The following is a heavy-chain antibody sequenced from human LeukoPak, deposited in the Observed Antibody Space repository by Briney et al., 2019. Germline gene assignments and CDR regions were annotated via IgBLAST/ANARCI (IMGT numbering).Heavy chain of an antibody. CDR2: IYYSGST. V-gene: IGHV4-59*12. CDR3: ARGTYYYDSSGYYPYYYYYYMDV. CDR1: GGSISSYY. D-gene: IGHD3-22*01. J-gene: IGHJ6*03. Sequence: PSETLSLTCTVSGGSISSYYWSWIRQPPGKGLEWIGYIYYSGSTNYNPSLKSRVTVSVDTSKNQFSLKLSSVTAADTAVYYCARGTYYYDSSGYYPYYYYYYMDVWGKGTTVTVSS.